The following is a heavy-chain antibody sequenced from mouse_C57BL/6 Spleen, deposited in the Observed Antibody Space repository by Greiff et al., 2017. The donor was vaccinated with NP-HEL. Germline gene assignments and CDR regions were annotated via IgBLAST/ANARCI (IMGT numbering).Heavy chain of an antibody. CDR2: IYPGDGDT. CDR3: ARDGYDPFDY. J-gene: IGHJ2*01. Sequence: VQLQQSGPELVKPGASVKISCKASGYAFSSSWMNWVKQRPGKGLEWIGRIYPGDGDTNYNGKFKGKATLTADKSSSTAYMQLSSLTSEDSAVYFCARDGYDPFDYWGQGTTLTVSS. CDR1: GYAFSSSW. V-gene: IGHV1-82*01. D-gene: IGHD2-2*01.